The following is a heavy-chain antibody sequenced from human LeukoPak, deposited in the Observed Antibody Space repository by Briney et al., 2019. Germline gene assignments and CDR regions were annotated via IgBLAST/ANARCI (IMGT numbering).Heavy chain of an antibody. D-gene: IGHD1-26*01. CDR1: GFTFSSYN. J-gene: IGHJ4*02. Sequence: GGSLRLSCVASGFTFSSYNMNWVRQAPGKGLEWVSYISSSSSTIYYADSVKGRFTISRDNAKNSLYLQMNSLRAEDTAVYYCARDTVVGALRYWGQGTLVTVSS. V-gene: IGHV3-48*04. CDR2: ISSSSSTI. CDR3: ARDTVVGALRY.